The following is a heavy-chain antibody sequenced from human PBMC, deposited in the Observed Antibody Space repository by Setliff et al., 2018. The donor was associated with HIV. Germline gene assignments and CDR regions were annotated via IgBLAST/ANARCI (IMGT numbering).Heavy chain of an antibody. D-gene: IGHD3-10*01. V-gene: IGHV5-51*01. CDR1: GTSFTTYW. CDR3: ARHLRETYYYGSGSPGVAFDI. J-gene: IGHJ3*02. CDR2: IYPDDSDT. Sequence: LKISCKGSGTSFTTYWIGWVRQMPGKGLEWMGIIYPDDSDTRYNTSFQGQVTISADKSINTAYLQWSSLRASDTAMYYCARHLRETYYYGSGSPGVAFDIWGQGTMVTVSS.